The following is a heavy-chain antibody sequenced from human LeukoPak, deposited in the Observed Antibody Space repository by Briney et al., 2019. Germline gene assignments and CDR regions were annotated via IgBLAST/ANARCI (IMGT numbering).Heavy chain of an antibody. CDR1: GFTFSHYG. D-gene: IGHD2-21*02. Sequence: GGSLRLSCAASGFTFSHYGMTWVRQAPGKGLEWVSAISGSGGSTYYAGSVKGRFTISRDNSKNTLYLQMNSLRANDTAVYYCAKSHHVTAIDYWGQGTLVTVSS. V-gene: IGHV3-23*01. CDR2: ISGSGGST. J-gene: IGHJ4*02. CDR3: AKSHHVTAIDY.